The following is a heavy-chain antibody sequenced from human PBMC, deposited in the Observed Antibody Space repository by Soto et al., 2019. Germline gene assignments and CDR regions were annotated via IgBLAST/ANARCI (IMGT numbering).Heavy chain of an antibody. J-gene: IGHJ2*01. CDR1: GFTFSSYG. D-gene: IGHD1-26*01. CDR3: AKAKIVGATEVDWFFDL. CDR2: ISYDGSNK. V-gene: IGHV3-30*18. Sequence: QVQLAESGGGVVQPGRSLRLSCAASGFTFSSYGMHWVRQAPGKGLKWVAVISYDGSNKFYADSVKGRFTISRDNSKNTPYLQINSLRTEDTAVYYCAKAKIVGATEVDWFFDLWGRGTLVTVSS.